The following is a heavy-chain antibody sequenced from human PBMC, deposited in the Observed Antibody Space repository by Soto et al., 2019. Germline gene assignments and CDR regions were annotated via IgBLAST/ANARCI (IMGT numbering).Heavy chain of an antibody. V-gene: IGHV1-69*13. CDR2: IIPIFGTA. J-gene: IGHJ6*02. Sequence: ASVKVSCKASGGTFSSYAISWVRQAPGQGLEWMGGIIPIFGTANYAQKFQGRVTITADESTSTAYMELSSLRSEDTAVYYCARADGRLDSYHYYYYGMDVWGQGTMVTVSS. CDR3: ARADGRLDSYHYYYYGMDV. D-gene: IGHD6-19*01. CDR1: GGTFSSYA.